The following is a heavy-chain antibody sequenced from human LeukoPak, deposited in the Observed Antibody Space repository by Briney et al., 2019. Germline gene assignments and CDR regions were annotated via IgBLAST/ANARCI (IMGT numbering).Heavy chain of an antibody. V-gene: IGHV3-48*03. D-gene: IGHD3-3*01. J-gene: IGHJ4*02. CDR2: ISNSGTTI. CDR1: GSTFSSHE. CDR3: ARGENFLSGPYQGAFDH. Sequence: GGSLRLSCAASGSTFSSHEMNWVRQAPGKGLEWVSYISNSGTTIYYADSVKGRFTISRDNAKNSLYLQMNSLRAEDTALYYCARGENFLSGPYQGAFDHWGQGVLVTVSS.